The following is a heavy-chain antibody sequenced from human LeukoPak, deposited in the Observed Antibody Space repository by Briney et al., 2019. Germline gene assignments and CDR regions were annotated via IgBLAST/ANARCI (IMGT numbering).Heavy chain of an antibody. CDR1: RFTFSSYA. V-gene: IGHV3-23*01. D-gene: IGHD6-13*01. Sequence: PGGSLRLSCAASRFTFSSYAMSWVRQAPGKGLEWVSGISGSGDSTYYADSVKGRFTISRDNSKNTLYLQMNSLRAEDTAVYYWAKDLRSSSSSYYMDVWGKGTTVTVSS. CDR3: AKDLRSSSSSYYMDV. J-gene: IGHJ6*03. CDR2: ISGSGDST.